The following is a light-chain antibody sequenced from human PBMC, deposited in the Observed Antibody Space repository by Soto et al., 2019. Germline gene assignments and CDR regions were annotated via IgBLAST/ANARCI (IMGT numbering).Light chain of an antibody. CDR1: QSVSSY. CDR3: QQYNNWPRET. J-gene: IGKJ4*01. V-gene: IGKV3-15*01. CDR2: GAS. Sequence: EIVMTQSPATLSVSPGERATLSCRASQSVSSYLAWYQQKPGQAPRLLIYGASTRATGIPARFSGSGSGTEFTLTISSLQSEDFAVYYCQQYNNWPRETFGGGTKVEIK.